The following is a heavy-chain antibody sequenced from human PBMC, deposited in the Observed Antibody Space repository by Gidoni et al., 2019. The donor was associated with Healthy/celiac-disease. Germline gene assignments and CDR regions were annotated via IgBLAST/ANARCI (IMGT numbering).Heavy chain of an antibody. CDR3: ARAELRWSRVLDY. D-gene: IGHD4-17*01. V-gene: IGHV3-48*01. CDR1: GFTFSSYS. CDR2: ISSSSSTI. J-gene: IGHJ4*02. Sequence: EVQLVESGGGLVQPGGSLRLSCAASGFTFSSYSMNWVRQAPGKGLEWVSYISSSSSTIYYADSVKGRFTISRDNAKNSLYLQMNSLRAEDTAVYYCARAELRWSRVLDYWGQGTLVTVSS.